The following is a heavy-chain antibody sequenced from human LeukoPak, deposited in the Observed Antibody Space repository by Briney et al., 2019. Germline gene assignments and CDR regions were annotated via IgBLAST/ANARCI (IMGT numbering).Heavy chain of an antibody. CDR3: ARETRLPHNDILINRRAFDI. J-gene: IGHJ3*02. CDR2: ISNDGHFK. D-gene: IGHD3-9*01. V-gene: IGHV3-30-3*01. Sequence: GGSLRLSCVASGFTFSTYTIHWVRQAPGKGLEWVAVISNDGHFKYYADSVKGRFTISRDNSKSTLFLQMNSLTIEDTAVYYCARETRLPHNDILINRRAFDIWGQGTILTVSS. CDR1: GFTFSTYT.